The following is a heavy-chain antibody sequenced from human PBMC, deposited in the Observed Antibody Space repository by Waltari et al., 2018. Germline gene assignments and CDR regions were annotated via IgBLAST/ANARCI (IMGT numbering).Heavy chain of an antibody. Sequence: EVQLVQSGAEVKKPGESLRISCKGSGYNFTTDWISWVRQMPGKGLEWMGRIDPNDSYNNYSPSFQGHVTISGDKSINTAYLQWSRLRASDTAIYYCARHPVYWDQGHNYGLDVWGQGTTVTVSS. CDR2: IDPNDSYN. V-gene: IGHV5-10-1*03. CDR1: GYNFTTDW. CDR3: ARHPVYWDQGHNYGLDV. J-gene: IGHJ6*02. D-gene: IGHD1-26*01.